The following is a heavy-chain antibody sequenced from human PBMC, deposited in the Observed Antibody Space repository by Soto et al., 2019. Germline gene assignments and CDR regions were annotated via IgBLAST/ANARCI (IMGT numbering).Heavy chain of an antibody. CDR2: ISGSGDTT. J-gene: IGHJ4*02. V-gene: IGHV3-23*01. Sequence: EVQLLESGGDLVQPGGSLRLSCAASAFTFSSYAMNWVRQAPGRGLAWVSSISGSGDTTHYADSVKGRFTISRDNSKNTLYLQMNNLRVEDTAVYYCAKDRWVGTTSYFDYWGQGTLVTVSS. CDR1: AFTFSSYA. D-gene: IGHD1-26*01. CDR3: AKDRWVGTTSYFDY.